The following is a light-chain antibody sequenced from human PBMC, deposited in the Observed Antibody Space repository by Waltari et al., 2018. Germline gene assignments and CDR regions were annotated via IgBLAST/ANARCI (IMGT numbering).Light chain of an antibody. Sequence: EIVLTQSPDTLSLSPGERAPLPCRTSQGVTNYLAWYQHNTGPAPRVLIYSASNRATGVPARFSGSGSGTDFTLTISSLEPEDFAVYDCQQRSNWPRTFGQGTKVEVK. J-gene: IGKJ1*01. V-gene: IGKV3-11*01. CDR3: QQRSNWPRT. CDR1: QGVTNY. CDR2: SAS.